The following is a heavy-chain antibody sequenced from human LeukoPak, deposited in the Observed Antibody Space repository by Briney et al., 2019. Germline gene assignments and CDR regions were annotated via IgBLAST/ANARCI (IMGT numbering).Heavy chain of an antibody. CDR2: IYTSGST. V-gene: IGHV4-61*02. J-gene: IGHJ5*02. CDR1: GGSISSGSYY. CDR3: ARGLAGYCSSTSCYEFGYNWFDP. D-gene: IGHD2-2*01. Sequence: SETLSLTCTVSGGSISSGSYYWSWIRQPAGKGLEWIGRIYTSGSTNYNPSLNSRVTISVDTSKNQFSLKLSSVTAADTAVYYCARGLAGYCSSTSCYEFGYNWFDPWGQGTLVSVSS.